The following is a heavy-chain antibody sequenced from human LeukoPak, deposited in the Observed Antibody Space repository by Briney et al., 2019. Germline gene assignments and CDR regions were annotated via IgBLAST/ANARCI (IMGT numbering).Heavy chain of an antibody. V-gene: IGHV1-18*01. Sequence: ASVKVSCKASGYTFTSYGISWVRQAPGQGLEWMGWISAYNGNTNYAQKFQGRVTMTRDTSISTAYMELSRLRSDDTAVYYCARERGYCSGGSCSNWFDPWGQGTLVTVSS. CDR2: ISAYNGNT. CDR1: GYTFTSYG. D-gene: IGHD2-15*01. J-gene: IGHJ5*02. CDR3: ARERGYCSGGSCSNWFDP.